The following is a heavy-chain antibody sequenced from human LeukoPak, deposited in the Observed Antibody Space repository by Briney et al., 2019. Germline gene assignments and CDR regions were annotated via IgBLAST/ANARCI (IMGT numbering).Heavy chain of an antibody. D-gene: IGHD3/OR15-3a*01. Sequence: PSETLSLTCTASGGSISSYYWSWIRQPPGKGLEWIGYIYYSGSTNYNPSLKSRVTISVDTSKNQFSLKLSSVTAADTAVYYCARESREDSWTFDYWGQGTLVTVSS. CDR1: GGSISSYY. CDR3: ARESREDSWTFDY. CDR2: IYYSGST. J-gene: IGHJ4*02. V-gene: IGHV4-59*01.